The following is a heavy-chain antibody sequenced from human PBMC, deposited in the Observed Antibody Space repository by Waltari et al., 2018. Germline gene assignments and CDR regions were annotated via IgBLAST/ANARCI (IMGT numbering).Heavy chain of an antibody. CDR3: ATGGTTYDSSGYYPYYFDY. CDR2: FEPEDGET. J-gene: IGHJ4*02. Sequence: QVQLVQSGAEVKKPGASVKVSCKVSGYTLTELSMHWVRQAPGNGLEWMGGFEPEDGETIYAQKFQGRVTMTEDTSTDTAYMELSSLRSEDTAVYYCATGGTTYDSSGYYPYYFDYWGQGTLVTVSS. V-gene: IGHV1-24*01. D-gene: IGHD3-22*01. CDR1: GYTLTELS.